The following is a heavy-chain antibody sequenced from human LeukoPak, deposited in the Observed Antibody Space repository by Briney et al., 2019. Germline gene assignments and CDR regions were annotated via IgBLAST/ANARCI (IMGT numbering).Heavy chain of an antibody. V-gene: IGHV1-2*02. CDR2: INPNSGGT. D-gene: IGHD2-15*01. Sequence: GASVKVSCKASGYTFTGYYMHWVLQAPGQGLEWMGWINPNSGGTNYAQKFQGRVTMTRDTSISTAYMELSRPRSDDTAVYYCARERTLTSCYDYWGQGTLVTVSS. CDR3: ARERTLTSCYDY. CDR1: GYTFTGYY. J-gene: IGHJ4*02.